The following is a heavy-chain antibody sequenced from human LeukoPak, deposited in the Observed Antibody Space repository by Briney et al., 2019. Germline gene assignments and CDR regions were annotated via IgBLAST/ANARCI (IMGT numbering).Heavy chain of an antibody. J-gene: IGHJ4*02. CDR1: GGSFSGYY. Sequence: NPSETLSLTCAVYGGSFSGYYWSWIRQPPGKWLEWIGEINHSGSTNYNPSLKSRVTISVDTSKNQFSLKLSSVTAADTAVYYCLRGDRRDYWGQGTLVTVSS. V-gene: IGHV4-34*01. CDR3: LRGDRRDY. CDR2: INHSGST.